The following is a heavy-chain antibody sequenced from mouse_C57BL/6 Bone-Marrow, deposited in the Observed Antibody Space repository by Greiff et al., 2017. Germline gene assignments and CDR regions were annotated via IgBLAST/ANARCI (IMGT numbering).Heavy chain of an antibody. Sequence: EVMLVESEGGLVQPGSSMKLSCTASGFTFSDYYMAWVRQVPEKGLEWVANINYDGSSTYYLDSLKSRFIISRDNAKNILYLQMSSLKSEDTATYYCARDRDGSSYPYYFDYWGQGTTRTVSS. V-gene: IGHV5-16*01. CDR2: INYDGSST. D-gene: IGHD1-1*01. J-gene: IGHJ2*01. CDR1: GFTFSDYY. CDR3: ARDRDGSSYPYYFDY.